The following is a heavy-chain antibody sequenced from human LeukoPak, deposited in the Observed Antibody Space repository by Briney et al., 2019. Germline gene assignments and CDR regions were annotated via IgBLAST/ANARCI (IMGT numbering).Heavy chain of an antibody. CDR1: GFTFSSYE. D-gene: IGHD5-18*01. Sequence: GGSLRLSCAASGFTFSSYEMNWVRQAPGKGLEWVSYISSSGSTIYYADSVKGRFTISRDNAKNSLYLQMNSLRAEDTALYHCARVRGYSYGHPFDYWGQGTLVTVSS. V-gene: IGHV3-48*03. J-gene: IGHJ4*02. CDR3: ARVRGYSYGHPFDY. CDR2: ISSSGSTI.